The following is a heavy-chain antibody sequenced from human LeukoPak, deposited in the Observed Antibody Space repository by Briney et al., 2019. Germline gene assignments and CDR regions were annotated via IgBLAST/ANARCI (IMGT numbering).Heavy chain of an antibody. CDR1: GFTFSSYA. V-gene: IGHV3-23*01. CDR2: ISGSGGST. J-gene: IGHJ4*02. D-gene: IGHD1-26*01. Sequence: GGSLRLSCAASGFTFSSYAMSWVRQAPGKGLEWVSAISGSGGSTYFADSVRGRFTISRDNSKNTLYLQMNSLRAEDTAVYYCAKDSQWELLVDYWGQGTLVTVSS. CDR3: AKDSQWELLVDY.